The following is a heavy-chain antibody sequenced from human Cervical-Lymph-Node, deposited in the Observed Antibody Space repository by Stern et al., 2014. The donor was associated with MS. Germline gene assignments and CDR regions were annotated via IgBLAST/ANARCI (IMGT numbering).Heavy chain of an antibody. CDR1: GFSFDAYN. J-gene: IGHJ4*02. V-gene: IGHV3-43*01. D-gene: IGHD5-18*01. Sequence: EVQLVESGGGVVQPGGSLRLSCAASGFSFDAYNMHWVRQPQGKGLEWVSLITWDGDSTYYADSVKGRFTISRDKTKNSLYLQMNSLRSEDSALYYCGRSHVDTALGIDSWGQGTLVTVSS. CDR2: ITWDGDST. CDR3: GRSHVDTALGIDS.